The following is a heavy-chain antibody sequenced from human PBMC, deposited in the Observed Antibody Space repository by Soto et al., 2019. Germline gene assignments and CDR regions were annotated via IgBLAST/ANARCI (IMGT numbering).Heavy chain of an antibody. J-gene: IGHJ4*02. D-gene: IGHD4-17*01. CDR1: GFTFSNYG. CDR3: ARDPRKTSVTASKDH. CDR2: IWYDGSYK. Sequence: GGALRLFCAASGFTFSNYGMHWICQAPGKGLDWVAVIWYDGSYKYYEDSVKGRVTIYRDNSKNTLYLQFNCLRADAPAVSCLARDPRKTSVTASKDHWGQGTQVTVSS. V-gene: IGHV3-33*01.